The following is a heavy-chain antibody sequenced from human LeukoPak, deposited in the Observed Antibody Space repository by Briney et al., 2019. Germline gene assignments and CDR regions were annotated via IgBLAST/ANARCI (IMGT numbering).Heavy chain of an antibody. CDR3: ARTDYVRGFDY. D-gene: IGHD3-10*02. V-gene: IGHV4-59*08. CDR2: IYYSGST. CDR1: GGSISSYY. Sequence: SETLSLTCTVSGGSISSYYGSWIRQPPGKGLEGIGYIYYSGSTNYNPSLKSRVTISVDTSKNQFSLKLSSVTAADTAVYYCARTDYVRGFDYWGQGTLVTVSS. J-gene: IGHJ4*02.